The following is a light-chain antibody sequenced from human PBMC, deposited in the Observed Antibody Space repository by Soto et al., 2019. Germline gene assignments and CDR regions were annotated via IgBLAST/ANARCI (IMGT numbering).Light chain of an antibody. CDR1: SSNIGSNT. Sequence: QSVLTRPPSAAGTPGQRVNISCSGSSSNIGSNTVNWYQQLPGTAPKLLIYSNNQRPSGVPDRFSGSKSGTSASLAISGLQSEDEADYYCAAWDDSLNGYVFGTGTKVTVL. CDR3: AAWDDSLNGYV. V-gene: IGLV1-44*01. CDR2: SNN. J-gene: IGLJ1*01.